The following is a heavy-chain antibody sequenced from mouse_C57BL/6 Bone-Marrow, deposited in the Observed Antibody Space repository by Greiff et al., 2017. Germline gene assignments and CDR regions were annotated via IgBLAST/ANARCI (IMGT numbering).Heavy chain of an antibody. CDR1: GFTFSDYG. Sequence: EVKLMESGGGLVKPGGSLKLSCAASGFTFSDYGMHWVRQAPEKGLEWVAYISSGSSTIYYAATVKGRFTISRDNAKHTLFLQMTSLRSEDTAMYYCARARVHYYAMDYWGQGTSVTVSS. CDR3: ARARVHYYAMDY. D-gene: IGHD2-14*01. CDR2: ISSGSSTI. V-gene: IGHV5-17*01. J-gene: IGHJ4*01.